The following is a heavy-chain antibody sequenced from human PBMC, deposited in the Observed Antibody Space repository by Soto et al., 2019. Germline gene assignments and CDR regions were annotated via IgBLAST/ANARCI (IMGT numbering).Heavy chain of an antibody. CDR1: GGSISSGGYS. V-gene: IGHV4-30-2*01. J-gene: IGHJ3*02. CDR3: ASKFGELLADAFDI. CDR2: IYHSGST. Sequence: TLSVTCAVSGGSISSGGYSWRLIRQAPGKGLERIGYIYHSGSTYYNPSLKSRVTISVDKSKNQFSLKLSSVTAADTAVYYCASKFGELLADAFDIWGQGTMVTVSS. D-gene: IGHD3-10*01.